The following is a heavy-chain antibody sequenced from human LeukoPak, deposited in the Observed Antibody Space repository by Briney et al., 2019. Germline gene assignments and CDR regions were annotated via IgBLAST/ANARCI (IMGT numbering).Heavy chain of an antibody. CDR1: GFIFDDYA. J-gene: IGHJ4*02. D-gene: IGHD1-26*01. CDR3: ARLTGAASGTYYFDF. Sequence: GGSLRLSCAASGFIFDDYAMYWVRQAPGKGLEGVSGISWNSRIIDYADSVKGRFTISRDNAKTSLYLQMNSLTTEDTAFYYCARLTGAASGTYYFDFWGQGTLVTVSS. V-gene: IGHV3-9*01. CDR2: ISWNSRII.